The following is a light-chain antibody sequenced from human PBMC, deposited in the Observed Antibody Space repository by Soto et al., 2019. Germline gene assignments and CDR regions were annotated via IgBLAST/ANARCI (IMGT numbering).Light chain of an antibody. CDR1: QSVTNSY. CDR3: QQYGSSPWT. Sequence: EIVLTQSPGTLSLSPGERATLSCRASQSVTNSYLSWYQQKPGQAPRLLMYVASSRATGIADRFSGSESGTDFTLTISRLEPEDFAVYYCQQYGSSPWTFGQGTKVEIK. CDR2: VAS. J-gene: IGKJ1*01. V-gene: IGKV3-20*01.